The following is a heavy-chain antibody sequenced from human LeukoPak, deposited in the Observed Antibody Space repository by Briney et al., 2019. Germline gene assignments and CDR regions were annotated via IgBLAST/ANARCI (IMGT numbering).Heavy chain of an antibody. J-gene: IGHJ6*03. V-gene: IGHV3-23*01. CDR2: ISGSGGST. CDR3: AKSHRGGLRFMVGFFYMDV. CDR1: GFIFSSYA. Sequence: PGGSLRLSYAASGFIFSSYAISWVHQAPGKGLEWVSTISGSGGSTYYPDSVKGRFTTSRDNSNNTVYLQMKRLRAEDTAVYYCAKSHRGGLRFMVGFFYMDVWGSGTTVAVSS. D-gene: IGHD3-3*01.